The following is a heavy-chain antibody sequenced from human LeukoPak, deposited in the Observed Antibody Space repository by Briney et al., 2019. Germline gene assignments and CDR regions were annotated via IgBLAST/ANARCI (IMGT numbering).Heavy chain of an antibody. V-gene: IGHV3-48*03. CDR3: ARDYYGSGMVDY. J-gene: IGHJ4*02. D-gene: IGHD3-10*01. CDR2: ISSSGTPI. CDR1: GFTFSSYE. Sequence: PGGSLRLSCAASGFTFSSYEMNWVRQAPGKGLEWVSYISSSGTPIYYADSVRGRFTVSRDNANNSLYLQMNSLRAEDTAVYYCARDYYGSGMVDYWGQGALVTVSS.